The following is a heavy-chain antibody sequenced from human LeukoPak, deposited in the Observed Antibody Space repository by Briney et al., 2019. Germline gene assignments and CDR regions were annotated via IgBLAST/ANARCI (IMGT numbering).Heavy chain of an antibody. D-gene: IGHD2-15*01. CDR2: IYYSGST. CDR3: ARGRYCSGGSCYFMDV. V-gene: IGHV4-59*01. Sequence: PSETLSLTCTVSGGSISSYYWSWIRQPPGKGLEWIGYIYYSGSTNYNPSLKSRVTISVDTSKNQFSLKLSSVTAADTAVYYCARGRYCSGGSCYFMDVWGQGTTVTVSS. J-gene: IGHJ6*02. CDR1: GGSISSYY.